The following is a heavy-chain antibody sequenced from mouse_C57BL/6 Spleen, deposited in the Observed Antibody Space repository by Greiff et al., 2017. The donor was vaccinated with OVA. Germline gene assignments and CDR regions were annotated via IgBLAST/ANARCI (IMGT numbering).Heavy chain of an antibody. J-gene: IGHJ4*01. Sequence: EVQLQESGGGLVKPGGSLKLSCAASGFTFSDYGMHWVRQAPEKGLEWVAYISSGSSTIYYADTVKGRFTISRDNAKNTLFLQMTSLRSEDTAMYYCANIYYGNFYAMDYWGQGTSVTVSS. CDR1: GFTFSDYG. CDR3: ANIYYGNFYAMDY. V-gene: IGHV5-17*01. D-gene: IGHD2-1*01. CDR2: ISSGSSTI.